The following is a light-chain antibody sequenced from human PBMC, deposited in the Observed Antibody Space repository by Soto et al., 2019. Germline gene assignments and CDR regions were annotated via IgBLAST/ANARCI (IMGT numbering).Light chain of an antibody. CDR3: QQYHDWPLT. J-gene: IGKJ4*01. CDR1: QSVSSH. CDR2: GAS. V-gene: IGKV3-15*01. Sequence: ETVMTQSPSTLSVSPGERATLSCTASQSVSSHLAWYQQKPGQALRLLIYGASTRATGVPARFSGAGSGTEFTLAIGSLQSDDFAVYYCQQYHDWPLTFGGGTKVEIK.